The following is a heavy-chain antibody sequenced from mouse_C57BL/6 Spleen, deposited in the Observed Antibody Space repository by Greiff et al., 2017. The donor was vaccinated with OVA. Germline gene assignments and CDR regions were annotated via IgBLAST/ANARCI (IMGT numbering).Heavy chain of an antibody. V-gene: IGHV5-17*01. D-gene: IGHD1-1*01. Sequence: EVQGVESGGGLVKPGGSLKLSCAASGFTFSDYGMHWVRQAPEKGLEWVAYISSGSSTIYYADTVKGRFTISRDNAKNTLFLQMTSLRSEDTAMYYCARQNYGSSQFAYWGQGTLVTVSA. CDR1: GFTFSDYG. CDR3: ARQNYGSSQFAY. CDR2: ISSGSSTI. J-gene: IGHJ3*01.